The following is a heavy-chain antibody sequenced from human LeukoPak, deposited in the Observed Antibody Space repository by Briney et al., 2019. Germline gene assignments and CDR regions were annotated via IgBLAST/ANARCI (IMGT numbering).Heavy chain of an antibody. V-gene: IGHV3-23*01. CDR1: GFTFNSYA. D-gene: IGHD6-19*01. Sequence: GSLLLSCAASGFTFNSYAMSWVRQAPGKGLEWVSSISASGDSTYYADSVKGRFTISRDNSNNTLYLQMNSLRADDTAIYYCAKNSRPVAGRPNFDFWGQGTLVTVSS. J-gene: IGHJ4*02. CDR3: AKNSRPVAGRPNFDF. CDR2: ISASGDST.